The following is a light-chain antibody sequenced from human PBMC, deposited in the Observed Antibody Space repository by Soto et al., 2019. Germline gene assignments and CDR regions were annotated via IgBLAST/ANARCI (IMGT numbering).Light chain of an antibody. Sequence: DIQMTQSPSSVSASVGDRVTITCRASQGISSWLAWYHQKPGTAPKLLIHAASSLQSGVPSRFSPSGSWTYFTLTFSSLQPEDFETYYCEQANSFPPHFGGRTKVEIK. CDR2: AAS. J-gene: IGKJ4*01. CDR1: QGISSW. CDR3: EQANSFPPH. V-gene: IGKV1-12*01.